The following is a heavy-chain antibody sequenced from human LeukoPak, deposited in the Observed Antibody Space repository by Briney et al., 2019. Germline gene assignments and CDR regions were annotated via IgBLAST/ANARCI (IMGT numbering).Heavy chain of an antibody. CDR1: GGSISSYC. CDR3: ARGTYDSGSYYGHWFDP. V-gene: IGHV4-59*01. J-gene: IGHJ5*02. Sequence: SETLSLTCTVSGGSISSYCWSWIRQPPGKGLEWIGYIYYSGSTNYNPSLKSRVTISVDTSKNQFSLKLSSVTAADTAVYYCARGTYDSGSYYGHWFDPWGQGTLVTISS. CDR2: IYYSGST. D-gene: IGHD3-10*01.